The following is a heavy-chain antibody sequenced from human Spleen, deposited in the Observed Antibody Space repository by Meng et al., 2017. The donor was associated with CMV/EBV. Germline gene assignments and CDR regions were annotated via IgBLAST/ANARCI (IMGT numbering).Heavy chain of an antibody. J-gene: IGHJ4*02. CDR1: GGTISSSSYY. V-gene: IGHV4-39*07. CDR2: IYSLAIT. D-gene: IGHD2-15*01. Sequence: SLTCTVSGGTISSSSYYWGWIRQPPGKGLEWIGSIYSLAITSYNPTLKSRVTISVDTSKNQFSLKLSSVTAADTAVYYCARDDSTGGRWGQGTLVTVSS. CDR3: ARDDSTGGR.